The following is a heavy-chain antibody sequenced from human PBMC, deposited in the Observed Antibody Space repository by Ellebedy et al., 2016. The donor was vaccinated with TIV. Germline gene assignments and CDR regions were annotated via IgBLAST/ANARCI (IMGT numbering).Heavy chain of an antibody. J-gene: IGHJ6*02. CDR1: TISLSSNW. CDR2: IKQDGSEK. CDR3: ARVSIAAAGNDYYYGMGL. Sequence: GESLKISCGPSTISLSSNWMTWVRQAAGKGLEWVASIKQDGSEKHYVDSVKGRFTISRDNGKKSVDLEMDILRLDDTAVYYCARVSIAAAGNDYYYGMGLWGQGTRVTVSS. V-gene: IGHV3-7*03. D-gene: IGHD6-13*01.